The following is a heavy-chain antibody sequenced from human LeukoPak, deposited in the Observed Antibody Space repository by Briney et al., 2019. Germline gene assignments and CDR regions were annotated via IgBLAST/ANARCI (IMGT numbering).Heavy chain of an antibody. CDR3: VRLDSSGWYDY. J-gene: IGHJ4*02. V-gene: IGHV3-74*01. Sequence: PGGSLRFSCVFSGFTFSNYWMHWVRQAPGKGLVWVSRINSDGSSTSYADSVKGRFTISRDNAKNTLYLQMNSLRAEDTAVYYCVRLDSSGWYDYWGQGTLVTVSS. D-gene: IGHD6-19*01. CDR2: INSDGSST. CDR1: GFTFSNYW.